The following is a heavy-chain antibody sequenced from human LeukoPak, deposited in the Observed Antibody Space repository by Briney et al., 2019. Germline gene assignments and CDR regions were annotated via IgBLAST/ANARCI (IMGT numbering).Heavy chain of an antibody. J-gene: IGHJ5*02. V-gene: IGHV4-34*01. Sequence: SETLSLTCAVYGGSFSGYYWSWIRQPPGKGLEWIGEINHSGSTNYNPSLKSRVTISVDTSKNQFSLKLSSVTAADTAVYYCAIKRRGSGSYYLPWGQGTLVTVSS. CDR2: INHSGST. CDR3: AIKRRGSGSYYLP. D-gene: IGHD3-10*01. CDR1: GGSFSGYY.